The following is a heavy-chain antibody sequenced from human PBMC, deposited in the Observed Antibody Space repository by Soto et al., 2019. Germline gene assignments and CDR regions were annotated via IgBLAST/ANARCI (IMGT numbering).Heavy chain of an antibody. Sequence: GGSLRLSCAASGFTFSDYYMSWIRQAPGKGLEWLSYSSDSGTFTRYADSVKGRFSISRDSAKNSLYLQINSLRGEDTAIHYCARSGDNYNLLDYWGQGTPVTVSS. CDR3: ARSGDNYNLLDY. V-gene: IGHV3-11*06. CDR2: SSDSGTFT. CDR1: GFTFSDYY. J-gene: IGHJ4*02. D-gene: IGHD1-1*01.